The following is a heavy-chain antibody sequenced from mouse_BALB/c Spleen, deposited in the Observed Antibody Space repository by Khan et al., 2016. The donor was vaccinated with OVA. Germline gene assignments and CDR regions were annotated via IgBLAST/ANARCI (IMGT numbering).Heavy chain of an antibody. V-gene: IGHV3-2*02. J-gene: IGHJ4*01. CDR2: ISNSGNT. D-gene: IGHD4-1*01. CDR3: ASELGRYYAMDY. CDR1: GYSITSDYA. Sequence: EVELVESGPGLVKPSQSLSLTCTVTGYSITSDYAWNWIRQFPGNKLEWMGYISNSGNTNYNPSLKSRISITRDTSKNQFFLQLNSVTTEDTATYYCASELGRYYAMDYWGQEPQSPSPQ.